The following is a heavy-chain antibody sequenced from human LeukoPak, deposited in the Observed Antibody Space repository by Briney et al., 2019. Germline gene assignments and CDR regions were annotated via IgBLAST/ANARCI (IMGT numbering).Heavy chain of an antibody. Sequence: GGSLRLSCAASGFTFSNYAMSWVRQAPGKGLEWVSAISGSGDNTYYADSVKGRFTISRDNSKNTLFLHMNSLRPEDTALYYCARDDSSGYYPSGYWGQGTLVTVSS. CDR2: ISGSGDNT. D-gene: IGHD3-22*01. CDR1: GFTFSNYA. J-gene: IGHJ4*02. V-gene: IGHV3-23*01. CDR3: ARDDSSGYYPSGY.